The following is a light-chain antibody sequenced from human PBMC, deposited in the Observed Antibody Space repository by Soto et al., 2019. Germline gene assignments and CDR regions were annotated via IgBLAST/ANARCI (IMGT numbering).Light chain of an antibody. CDR3: AAWDDSLNGPYV. Sequence: QSVLTQPPSASGTPGQRVTISCSGSSSNIGSNTVNWYQQLPGTAPKLLIYSNNQRPSGVPDRFSGSKSGTSASLAISGLQSEDEAEDYCAAWDDSLNGPYVFGTGTKLTVL. V-gene: IGLV1-44*01. CDR1: SSNIGSNT. J-gene: IGLJ1*01. CDR2: SNN.